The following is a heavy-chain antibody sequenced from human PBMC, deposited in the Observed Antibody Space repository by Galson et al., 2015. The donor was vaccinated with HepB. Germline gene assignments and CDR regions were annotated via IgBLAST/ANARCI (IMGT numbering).Heavy chain of an antibody. D-gene: IGHD3-16*01. CDR3: AKSDDYVWGSLIQGGFDY. CDR2: ISGSGGST. J-gene: IGHJ4*02. CDR1: GFTFSSYA. Sequence: SLRLSCAASGFTFSSYAMSWVRQAPGKGLEWVSAISGSGGSTYYADSVKGRFTISRDNSKNTLYLQMNSLRAEDTAVYYCAKSDDYVWGSLIQGGFDYWGQGTLVTVSS. V-gene: IGHV3-23*01.